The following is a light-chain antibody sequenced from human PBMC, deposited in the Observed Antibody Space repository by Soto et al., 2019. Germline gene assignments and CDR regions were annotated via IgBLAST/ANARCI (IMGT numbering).Light chain of an antibody. CDR3: AAWDDSLNGPFVV. CDR2: SNN. CDR1: SSKIGSNT. J-gene: IGLJ2*01. Sequence: QSVLTQPPSASGTPGQRVTISCSGSSSKIGSNTVNWYQQLPGTAPKLLIYSNNQRPSGVPDRFSGSKSGTSASLAISGLQSEDEADYYCAAWDDSLNGPFVVFDGGTKLTVL. V-gene: IGLV1-44*01.